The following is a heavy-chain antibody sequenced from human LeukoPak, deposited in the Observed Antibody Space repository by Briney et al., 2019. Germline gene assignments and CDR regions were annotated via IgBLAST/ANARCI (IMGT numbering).Heavy chain of an antibody. J-gene: IGHJ5*02. CDR2: ISGGVFSGSATVT. Sequence: PGGSLRLSCAASGFTFTNHAMNWVRQAPGKGLEWVSIISGGVFSGSATVTYYADSVKGRFTISRDNSKNTLYLQMNSLRAEDTAVYYCVKGSLYRYALDPWGQGTLVTVSS. D-gene: IGHD3-16*02. V-gene: IGHV3-23*01. CDR1: GFTFTNHA. CDR3: VKGSLYRYALDP.